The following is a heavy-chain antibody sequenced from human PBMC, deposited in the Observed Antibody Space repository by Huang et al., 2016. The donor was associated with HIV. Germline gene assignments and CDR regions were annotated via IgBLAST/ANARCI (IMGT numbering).Heavy chain of an antibody. CDR3: VRGLGPGTLGP. J-gene: IGHJ5*02. V-gene: IGHV1-8*01. D-gene: IGHD1-1*01. CDR1: GYTFTSYN. Sequence: QMQLVQSGAEVKKPGASVKVSCKASGYTFTSYNINWVRQVRQASGQGLEWMGWMNVQSGNTGYAQKFKGRLSMTRDTSISTAYMDLSSLRVDDTAVYYCVRGLGPGTLGPWGQGTLVTVSS. CDR2: MNVQSGNT.